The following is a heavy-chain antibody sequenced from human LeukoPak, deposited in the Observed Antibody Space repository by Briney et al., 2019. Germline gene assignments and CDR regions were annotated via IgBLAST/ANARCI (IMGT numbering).Heavy chain of an antibody. CDR1: GFTLSSYG. CDR3: AKLSSAVADDFDY. V-gene: IGHV3-30*18. J-gene: IGHJ4*02. D-gene: IGHD6-19*01. CDR2: ISYDGSNK. Sequence: PGGSLRLSRAASGFTLSSYGMHWVRQAPGKGLEWVAVISYDGSNKYYADSVKGRFTISRDNSKNTLYLQMNSLRAEDAAVYYCAKLSSAVADDFDYWGQGTLVTVSS.